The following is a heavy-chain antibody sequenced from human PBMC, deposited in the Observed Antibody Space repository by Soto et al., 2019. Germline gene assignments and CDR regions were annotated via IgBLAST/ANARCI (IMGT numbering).Heavy chain of an antibody. CDR2: IYCVGST. V-gene: IGHV3-53*01. J-gene: IGHJ6*02. CDR3: AMTTVTRPPYYYYYGMDV. D-gene: IGHD4-4*01. Sequence: EVQLVESGGGLIQPGGSRRLSCAASGFTVSSNYMSWVRQAPGKGLEWVSVIYCVGSTYYADSVKGRLTFSRDNPKNTLYLLMNSLGAEDTAVYYCAMTTVTRPPYYYYYGMDVWGQGTTVTVSS. CDR1: GFTVSSNY.